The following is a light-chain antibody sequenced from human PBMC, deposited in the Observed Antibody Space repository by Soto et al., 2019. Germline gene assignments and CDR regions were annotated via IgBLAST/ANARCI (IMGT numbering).Light chain of an antibody. Sequence: EVVLTQSPGTLSLSPGERATLSCRASQSVTNKYLAWYQQKPGQAPRLLIFGSSDRATGIADRFSGRGSGTDFSLTIRRLEPEDFAVYYCQQYGSSPPYTFGQGTQLEI. J-gene: IGKJ2*01. CDR3: QQYGSSPPYT. CDR1: QSVTNKY. V-gene: IGKV3-20*01. CDR2: GSS.